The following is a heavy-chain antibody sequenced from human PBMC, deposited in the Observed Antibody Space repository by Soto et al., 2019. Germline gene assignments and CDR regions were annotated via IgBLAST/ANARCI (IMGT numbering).Heavy chain of an antibody. CDR3: ARGGDYDFWTGRNYFCYYMDV. J-gene: IGHJ6*03. Sequence: SETLSLTCAVYCGSFSGYYWSWIRQPPGKGLEWIGEINHSGSTNYHPSLMSRVTISVDTSKNQFSLKLRSVTAADTGLYYCARGGDYDFWTGRNYFCYYMDVWGKGTSVTVSS. CDR1: CGSFSGYY. V-gene: IGHV4-34*01. D-gene: IGHD3-3*01. CDR2: INHSGST.